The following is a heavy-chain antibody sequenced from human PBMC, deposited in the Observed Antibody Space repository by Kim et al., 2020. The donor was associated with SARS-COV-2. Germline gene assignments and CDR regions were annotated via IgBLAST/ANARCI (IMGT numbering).Heavy chain of an antibody. Sequence: GGSLSLSCAASGFTFSSYEMNWVRQAPGKGLEWVSYISSSGSTIYYADSVKGRFTISRDNAKNSLYLQMNSLRAEDTAVYYCATKTIFGVDLYYYYGMDVWGQGTTGTVSS. J-gene: IGHJ6*02. CDR1: GFTFSSYE. V-gene: IGHV3-48*03. CDR2: ISSSGSTI. CDR3: ATKTIFGVDLYYYYGMDV. D-gene: IGHD3-3*01.